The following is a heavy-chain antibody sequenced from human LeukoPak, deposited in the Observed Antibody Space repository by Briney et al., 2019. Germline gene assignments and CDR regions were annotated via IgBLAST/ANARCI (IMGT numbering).Heavy chain of an antibody. CDR2: IFHSGST. D-gene: IGHD3-22*01. CDR1: GGSISSSNW. CDR3: ASRGGYYLYYFDY. Sequence: PSETLSLTCAVSGGSISSSNWWSWVRQPPGKGLEWIGEIFHSGSTNYNPSLKSRVTISVDKSKNQFSLKLSSVIAADTAVYYCASRGGYYLYYFDYWGQGTLVTVSS. J-gene: IGHJ4*02. V-gene: IGHV4-4*02.